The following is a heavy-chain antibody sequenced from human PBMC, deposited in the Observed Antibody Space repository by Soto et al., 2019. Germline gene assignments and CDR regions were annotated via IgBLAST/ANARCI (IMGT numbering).Heavy chain of an antibody. Sequence: GGSLRLSCAASGFTFSSYAMSWVRQAPGKGLEWVSAISGSGGSTYYADSVKGRFTISRDNSKNTLYLQMNSLRAEDTAVYYCAKDLTGTNIVLRLDAFDIWGQGTMVTVSS. CDR1: GFTFSSYA. CDR2: ISGSGGST. CDR3: AKDLTGTNIVLRLDAFDI. D-gene: IGHD1-7*01. V-gene: IGHV3-23*01. J-gene: IGHJ3*02.